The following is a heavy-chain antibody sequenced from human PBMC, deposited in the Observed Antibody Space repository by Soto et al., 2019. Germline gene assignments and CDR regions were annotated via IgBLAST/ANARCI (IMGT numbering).Heavy chain of an antibody. Sequence: PSETLTFTCTDSGGSISSYYWSWIRQPAGKGLEWIGRIYTSGSTNYNPSLKSRVTMSVDTSKNQFSLKLSSVTAADTAVYYCARDREGSSWSRYYDYGMDVWGQGTTVTVSS. V-gene: IGHV4-4*07. CDR3: ARDREGSSWSRYYDYGMDV. D-gene: IGHD6-13*01. J-gene: IGHJ6*02. CDR2: IYTSGST. CDR1: GGSISSYY.